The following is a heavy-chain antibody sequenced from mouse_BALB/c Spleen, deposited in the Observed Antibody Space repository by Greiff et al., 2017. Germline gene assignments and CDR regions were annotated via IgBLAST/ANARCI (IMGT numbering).Heavy chain of an antibody. CDR3: TLITDYYAMDY. V-gene: IGHV1S81*02. CDR2: INPSNGGT. CDR1: GYTFTSYY. Sequence: QVQLKQSGAELVKPGASVKLSCKASGYTFTSYYMYWVKQRPGQGLEWIGEINPSNGGTNFNEKFKSKATLTVDKSSSTAYMQLSSLTSEDSAVYYCTLITDYYAMDYWGQGTSVTVSS. D-gene: IGHD2-4*01. J-gene: IGHJ4*01.